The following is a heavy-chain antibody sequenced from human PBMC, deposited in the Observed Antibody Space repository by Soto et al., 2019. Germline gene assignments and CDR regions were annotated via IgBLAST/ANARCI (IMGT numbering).Heavy chain of an antibody. CDR2: ISYDGSNK. D-gene: IGHD3-3*01. CDR1: GSTFSGYA. Sequence: ESGGGGVRPGRSLRLSGAPSGSTFSGYAMPWAGKAPGKGREGVAVISYDGSNKYYADSVKGRFTISRDNSKNTLYLQMNSLRAEDTAVYYCARDQGITIFGVVTNGMDVWGQGTTVTVSS. V-gene: IGHV3-30-3*01. J-gene: IGHJ6*02. CDR3: ARDQGITIFGVVTNGMDV.